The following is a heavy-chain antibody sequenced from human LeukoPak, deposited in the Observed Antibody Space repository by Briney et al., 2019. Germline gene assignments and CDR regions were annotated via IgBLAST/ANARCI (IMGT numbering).Heavy chain of an antibody. J-gene: IGHJ5*02. Sequence: SETLSLTCAVSGGSFSGYYWSWIRQPPGKGLEWIGEINHSGSTNYNPSLKSRVTISVDTSKNQFSLKLSSVTAADTAVYYCARPITGTDYGGGNWFDPWGQGTLVTVSS. D-gene: IGHD1-7*01. CDR2: INHSGST. V-gene: IGHV4-34*01. CDR1: GGSFSGYY. CDR3: ARPITGTDYGGGNWFDP.